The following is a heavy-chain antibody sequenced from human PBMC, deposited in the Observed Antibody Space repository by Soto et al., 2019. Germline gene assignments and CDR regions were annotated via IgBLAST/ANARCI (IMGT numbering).Heavy chain of an antibody. CDR2: GSPESGNA. V-gene: IGHV1-8*01. CDR3: EVTTGY. D-gene: IGHD2-21*02. J-gene: IGHJ4*02. Sequence: QVQVVQSRAEVKKPGASVKVSCKTSGYTFTDYDINWIRQAPGQGLEWMGWGSPESGNAGYAPQFQGRVSMTSDTSISTVYMELSSLRAEDTAVYFCEVTTGYWGQGTMVTVSS. CDR1: GYTFTDYD.